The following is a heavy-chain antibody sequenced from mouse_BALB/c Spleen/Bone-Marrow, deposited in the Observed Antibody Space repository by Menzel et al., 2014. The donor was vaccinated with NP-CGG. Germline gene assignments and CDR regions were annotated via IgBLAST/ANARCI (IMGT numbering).Heavy chain of an antibody. CDR3: ASYVSSPAWFAY. D-gene: IGHD1-1*01. J-gene: IGHJ3*01. CDR1: GYSFTSYW. CDR2: IDPSDSET. V-gene: IGHV1S126*01. Sequence: QVQLQQSGPQLVRPGASVKISCKASGYSFTSYWMHWVKQRPGQGLEWIGMIDPSDSETRLNQMFKDKATLTVDKSSSTPNMNLSSPTSRNSAVYYCASYVSSPAWFAYWGQGTLVTVSA.